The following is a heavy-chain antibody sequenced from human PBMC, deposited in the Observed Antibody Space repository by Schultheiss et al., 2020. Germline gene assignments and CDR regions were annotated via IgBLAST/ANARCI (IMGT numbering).Heavy chain of an antibody. J-gene: IGHJ4*02. CDR2: INSGGSST. CDR1: GFTFSSYA. Sequence: GGSLRLSCAASGFTFSSYAMSWVRQAPGKGLEWVSRINSGGSSTKYADSVKGRFTISRDNAKKTLYLQMNSLRVEDTAVYYCVKGAGPDYWGQGTLVTVS. CDR3: VKGAGPDY. D-gene: IGHD6-19*01. V-gene: IGHV3-74*03.